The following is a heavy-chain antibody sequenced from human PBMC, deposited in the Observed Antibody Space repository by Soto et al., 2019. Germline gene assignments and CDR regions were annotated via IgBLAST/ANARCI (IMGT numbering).Heavy chain of an antibody. CDR1: GGTFSSYA. D-gene: IGHD2-15*01. CDR3: ARDSLGYCSGGSCYSGGWFDP. CDR2: IIPIFGTA. J-gene: IGHJ5*02. V-gene: IGHV1-69*01. Sequence: QVPLVQSGAEVKKPGSSVKVSCKASGGTFSSYAISWVRQAPGQGLEWMGGIIPIFGTANYAQKFQGRVTITADESTSTAYMELSSLRSEDTAVYYCARDSLGYCSGGSCYSGGWFDPWGQGTLVTVSS.